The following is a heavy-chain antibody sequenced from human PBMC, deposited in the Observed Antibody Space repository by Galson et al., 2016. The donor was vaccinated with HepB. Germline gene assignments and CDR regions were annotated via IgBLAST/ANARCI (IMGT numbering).Heavy chain of an antibody. Sequence: TLSLTCTVSGGSISSGDYYWTWIRQHPGKGLEWIGHIYYSGSTYYNPSLKSRLTISIDPSKNQFSLKLNSVTAADTAVYYCARYSSRDSGYSEDAFDFWGQGTLVTVSS. J-gene: IGHJ3*01. CDR2: IYYSGST. CDR1: GGSISSGDYY. D-gene: IGHD5-12*01. CDR3: ARYSSRDSGYSEDAFDF. V-gene: IGHV4-31*03.